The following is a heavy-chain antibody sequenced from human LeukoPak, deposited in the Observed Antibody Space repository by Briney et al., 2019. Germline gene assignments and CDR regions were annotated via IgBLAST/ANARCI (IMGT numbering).Heavy chain of an antibody. V-gene: IGHV4-34*01. Sequence: PSETLSLTCAVYGGSFSGYYWSLIRQPPGKGLEWIGEINHSGSTNYNPSLKSRVTISVDTSKNQFSLKLSSVTAADTAVYYCAQWELLRRGLSYWGQGTLVTVSS. CDR2: INHSGST. CDR1: GGSFSGYY. CDR3: AQWELLRRGLSY. J-gene: IGHJ4*02. D-gene: IGHD1-26*01.